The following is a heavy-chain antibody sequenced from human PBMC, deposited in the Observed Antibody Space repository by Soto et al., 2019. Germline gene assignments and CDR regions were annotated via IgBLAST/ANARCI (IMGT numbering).Heavy chain of an antibody. V-gene: IGHV4-39*01. CDR2: IYNSGST. Sequence: QLQLQESGPGLVKPSETLSLTCTVSGGSISSSSYYWGWIRQAPGKGLEWIGRIYNSGSTYYNPSLKLRITISVDTSKNQFSLKLSSVTAADTAVYYCARHIDYWGQGTLVTVSS. CDR3: ARHIDY. J-gene: IGHJ4*02. CDR1: GGSISSSSYY.